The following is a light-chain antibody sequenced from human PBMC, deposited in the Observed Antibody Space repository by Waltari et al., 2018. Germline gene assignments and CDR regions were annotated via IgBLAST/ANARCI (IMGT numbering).Light chain of an antibody. CDR2: WAS. CDR3: QQYYDIPVT. CDR1: QSVLYNTDNKNY. J-gene: IGKJ2*01. V-gene: IGKV4-1*01. Sequence: DIVMTQSPDSLPASLGERATLNCKASQSVLYNTDNKNYLAWYQQKPGQSPKLLIYWASTRESGVPDRFSGSGSGTDFTLTISGLQADDAAIYFCQQYYDIPVTFGQGTRLEIK.